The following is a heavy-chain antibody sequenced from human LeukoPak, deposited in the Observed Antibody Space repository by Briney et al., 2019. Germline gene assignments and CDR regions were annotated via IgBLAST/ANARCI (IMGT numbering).Heavy chain of an antibody. CDR3: TTDGYYDFWSGYSSFDY. Sequence: GGSLRLSCAASGFTFSNAWMSWVRQAPGKGLEWVGRIKSKTDGGTTDYAAPVKGRFTISRDDSKNTLYLQMNSLKTEDAAVYYCTTDGYYDFWSGYSSFDYWGQGTLVTVSS. J-gene: IGHJ4*02. V-gene: IGHV3-15*01. CDR1: GFTFSNAW. D-gene: IGHD3-3*01. CDR2: IKSKTDGGTT.